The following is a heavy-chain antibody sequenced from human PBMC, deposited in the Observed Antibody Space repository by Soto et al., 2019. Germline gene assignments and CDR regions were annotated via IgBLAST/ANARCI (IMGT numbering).Heavy chain of an antibody. V-gene: IGHV3-23*01. Sequence: GGSLRLSCAASGFTFSSYAMSWVRQAPGKGLEWVSAISGSGGSTYYADSVKGRVTISRDNSKNTLYLKMNSLRAEDTAVYYCAKYPQQVTLDYWGQGTLVTVSS. CDR3: AKYPQQVTLDY. CDR1: GFTFSSYA. D-gene: IGHD4-4*01. J-gene: IGHJ4*02. CDR2: ISGSGGST.